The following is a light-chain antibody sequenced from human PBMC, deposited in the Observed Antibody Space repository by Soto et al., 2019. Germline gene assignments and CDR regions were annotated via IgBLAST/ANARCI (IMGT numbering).Light chain of an antibody. CDR2: GAS. J-gene: IGKJ4*01. CDR1: QSVSSN. CDR3: QQYNNWPPLT. V-gene: IGKV3-15*01. Sequence: EIVMTQSPATLSVSPGERATLSCRASQSVSSNLAWYQQKPGQAPRLLIYGASTRATGIPAGFSGSGSGTEFTLTISSPQSEDFAVYYCQQYNNWPPLTFGGGTKVEIK.